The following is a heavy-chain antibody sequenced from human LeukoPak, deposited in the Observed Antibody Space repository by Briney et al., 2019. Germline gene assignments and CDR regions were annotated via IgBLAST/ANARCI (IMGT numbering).Heavy chain of an antibody. CDR3: ARDSSSDAFDI. V-gene: IGHV1-69*04. CDR2: IIPIFGIA. Sequence: ASVTVSCKASGGTFSSYAISWVRQAPGQGLEWMGRIIPIFGIANYAQKFQGRVTITADKSTSTAYMELSSLRSEDTAVYYCARDSSSDAFDIWGQGTMVTVSS. CDR1: GGTFSSYA. J-gene: IGHJ3*02. D-gene: IGHD6-6*01.